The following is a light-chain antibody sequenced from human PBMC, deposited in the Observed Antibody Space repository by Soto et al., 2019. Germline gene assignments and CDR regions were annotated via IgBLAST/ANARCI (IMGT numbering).Light chain of an antibody. Sequence: DIVITQTPLSSPVTLGQPASISDRSNESFLHSDGNTYLNWLQKRPGQPPRLLIYKTSDRFSGVPDRFRGSGAGTDFTLEISRVEPEDVGVYYCMQATKFPGTFGQGTKVDI. V-gene: IGKV2-24*01. CDR1: ESFLHSDGNTY. CDR3: MQATKFPGT. J-gene: IGKJ1*01. CDR2: KTS.